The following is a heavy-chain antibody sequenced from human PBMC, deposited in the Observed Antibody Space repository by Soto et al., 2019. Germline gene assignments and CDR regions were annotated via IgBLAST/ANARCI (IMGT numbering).Heavy chain of an antibody. Sequence: EVQLVESGGGLVQPGGSLKLSCAASGFIFSGSAVHWVRQASGKGLEWVGRILSKAGNYATAYPASMKGRFTISRDDSENTAFQKMNSLKTENTAVYYCIRAGSPYYYDYWGQGTLVAVSS. CDR3: IRAGSPYYYDY. CDR2: ILSKAGNYAT. J-gene: IGHJ4*02. CDR1: GFIFSGSA. V-gene: IGHV3-73*01.